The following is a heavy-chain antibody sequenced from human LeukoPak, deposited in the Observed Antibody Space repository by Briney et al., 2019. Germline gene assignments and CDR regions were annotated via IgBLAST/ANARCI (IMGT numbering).Heavy chain of an antibody. V-gene: IGHV1-69*13. Sequence: ASVKVSCKASGGTFSSYAISWVRQAPGQGLEWMGGIIPIFGTANYAQKFQGRVTITADESTSTAYMELSSLRSEDTAVYYCARLLYDYVWGSYHRPNPQPYYFDYWGQGTLVTVSS. J-gene: IGHJ4*02. CDR3: ARLLYDYVWGSYHRPNPQPYYFDY. CDR2: IIPIFGTA. CDR1: GGTFSSYA. D-gene: IGHD3-16*02.